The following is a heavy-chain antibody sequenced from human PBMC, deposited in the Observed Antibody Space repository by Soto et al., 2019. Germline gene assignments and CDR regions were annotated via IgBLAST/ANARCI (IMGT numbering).Heavy chain of an antibody. Sequence: AGSLRLSCAASGFTFSRYGMHWVRQAPGKGLEWVAVIWYDGSNKYYADSVKGRFTISRDNSKNTLYLQMNSLRAEDTAVYYCARDGHSGYSAYYFDYWGQGTLVTVSS. CDR1: GFTFSRYG. V-gene: IGHV3-33*01. J-gene: IGHJ4*02. CDR3: ARDGHSGYSAYYFDY. CDR2: IWYDGSNK. D-gene: IGHD5-12*01.